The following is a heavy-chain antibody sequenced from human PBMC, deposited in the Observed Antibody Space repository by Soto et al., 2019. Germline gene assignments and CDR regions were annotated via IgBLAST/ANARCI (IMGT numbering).Heavy chain of an antibody. CDR3: ARRPSPPYYDSSGDPPRNDAFDI. CDR2: IIPIFGTA. J-gene: IGHJ3*02. CDR1: GGTFSSYA. D-gene: IGHD3-22*01. V-gene: IGHV1-69*13. Sequence: ASVKVSCKASGGTFSSYAISWVRQAPGQGLEWMGGIIPIFGTANYAQKFQGRVTITADESTSTAYMELSSLRSEDTAVYYCARRPSPPYYDSSGDPPRNDAFDIWGQGTMVTVSS.